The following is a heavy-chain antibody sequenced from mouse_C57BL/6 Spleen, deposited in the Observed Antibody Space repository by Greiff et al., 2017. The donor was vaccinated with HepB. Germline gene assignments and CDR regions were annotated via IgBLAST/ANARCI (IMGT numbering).Heavy chain of an antibody. CDR2: ISDGGSYT. J-gene: IGHJ2*01. Sequence: EVKLMESGGGLVKPGGSLKLSCAASGFTFSSYAMSWVRQTPEKRLEWVATISDGGSYTYYPDNVKGRFTISRDNAKNNLYLQMSHLKSEDTAMYYCAREVLRFHYFDYWGQGTTLTVSS. CDR3: AREVLRFHYFDY. V-gene: IGHV5-4*01. D-gene: IGHD1-1*01. CDR1: GFTFSSYA.